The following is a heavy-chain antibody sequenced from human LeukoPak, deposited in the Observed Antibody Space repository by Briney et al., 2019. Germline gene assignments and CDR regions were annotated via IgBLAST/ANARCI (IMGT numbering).Heavy chain of an antibody. CDR1: GYTFSGNY. V-gene: IGHV1-2*02. Sequence: GASVRVSRKASGYTFSGNYIHWVRQAPGQGLDWVGWINPKNGATNYAQRFQGRVTMTRVTSINTAYMELNSLTSDDTAVYYCARDSVPGTTEGYYFDYWGQGTLVTVSS. CDR2: INPKNGAT. J-gene: IGHJ4*02. D-gene: IGHD4-11*01. CDR3: ARDSVPGTTEGYYFDY.